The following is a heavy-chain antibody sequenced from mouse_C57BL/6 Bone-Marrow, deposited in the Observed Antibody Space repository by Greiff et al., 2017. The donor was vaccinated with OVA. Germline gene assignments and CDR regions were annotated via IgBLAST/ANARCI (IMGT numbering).Heavy chain of an antibody. CDR3: ARGGSPTDYAMDY. J-gene: IGHJ4*01. CDR2: IDPEDGET. V-gene: IGHV14-2*01. CDR1: GFNIKDYY. Sequence: EVMLVESGAELVKPGASVKLSCTASGFNIKDYYMHWVKQRPEQGLEWIGRIDPEDGETKYAPKFQGKATITADTSSNTAYLQLSSLTSEDTAVYYCARGGSPTDYAMDYWGQGTSVTVSS.